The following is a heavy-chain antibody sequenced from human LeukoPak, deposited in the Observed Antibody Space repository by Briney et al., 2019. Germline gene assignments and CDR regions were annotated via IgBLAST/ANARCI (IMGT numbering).Heavy chain of an antibody. CDR2: ISSSSSYI. CDR1: GFTFSSYS. J-gene: IGHJ2*01. V-gene: IGHV3-21*01. D-gene: IGHD2-21*02. CDR3: ASDASLCGGDCYPYWYFDL. Sequence: PGGSLRLSCAASGFTFSSYSMNWVRQAPGKGLEWVSSISSSSSYIYYADSVKGRFTISRDNAKNSPYLQMNSLRAEDTAVYYCASDASLCGGDCYPYWYFDLWGRGTLVTVSS.